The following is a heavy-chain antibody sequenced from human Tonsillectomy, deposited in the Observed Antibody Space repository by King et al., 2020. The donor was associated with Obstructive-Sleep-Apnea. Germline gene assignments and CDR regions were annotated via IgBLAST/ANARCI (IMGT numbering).Heavy chain of an antibody. CDR3: ARAGIAVAGSWGIDY. Sequence: VQLVESGAEVKNPGESLKISCKGSGYSFTNKWIIWVRQMPGKGLEWMGVIYPGDSDTRYSPSFQGQVTISADRSISTAYLQWSSLKASDTAMYFCARAGIAVAGSWGIDYWGQGSLVTVSS. V-gene: IGHV5-51*01. CDR1: GYSFTNKW. J-gene: IGHJ4*02. D-gene: IGHD6-19*01. CDR2: IYPGDSDT.